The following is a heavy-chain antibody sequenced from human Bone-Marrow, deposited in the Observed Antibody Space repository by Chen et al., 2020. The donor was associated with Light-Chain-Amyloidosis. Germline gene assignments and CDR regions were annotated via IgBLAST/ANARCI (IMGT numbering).Heavy chain of an antibody. CDR2: IFYGDII. D-gene: IGHD3-22*01. CDR3: ARVGSDYYDNSGFYPLDY. J-gene: IGHJ4*02. Sequence: QLQESGPGLVEPSETLSLTCIVSGAPMSSREYYWAWVRQPPGKGLEWIGSIFYGDIIYKNPSLKSRVTLSVDQSNNHFSLRLTSVTADDRATYFCARVGSDYYDNSGFYPLDYWGQGTLVTVSS. V-gene: IGHV4-39*07. CDR1: GAPMSSREYY.